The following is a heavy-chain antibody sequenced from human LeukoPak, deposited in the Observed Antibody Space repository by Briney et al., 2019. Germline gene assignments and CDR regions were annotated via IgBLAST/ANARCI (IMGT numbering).Heavy chain of an antibody. D-gene: IGHD1-26*01. CDR3: AKDYRYCGSYEFDY. J-gene: IGHJ4*01. CDR2: ISYDGSNQ. Sequence: GTSLRLSCAASGFGFSNYAMHWIRQAPGKGLEWVAYISYDGSNQYYADSVKGRFTISRDNSKDTLYLQMNTLRVEDTAVYYCAKDYRYCGSYEFDYWGQGTMVTVSS. CDR1: GFGFSNYA. V-gene: IGHV3-30*18.